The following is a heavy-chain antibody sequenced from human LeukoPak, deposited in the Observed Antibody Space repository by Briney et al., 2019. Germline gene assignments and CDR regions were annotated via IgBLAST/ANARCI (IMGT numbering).Heavy chain of an antibody. J-gene: IGHJ5*02. Sequence: PGGSLRLSCAASGFTFSLYAMTWVPQAPGKGLEWVSQISAVTSVIYYAQSVRGRFTISRDDSKSTMYLHMSGLRGEDTAVYYCARDVLDVAAAGWGRPLDRWGQGTRVTVSS. D-gene: IGHD6-13*01. CDR1: GFTFSLYA. V-gene: IGHV3-23*01. CDR3: ARDVLDVAAAGWGRPLDR. CDR2: ISAVTSVI.